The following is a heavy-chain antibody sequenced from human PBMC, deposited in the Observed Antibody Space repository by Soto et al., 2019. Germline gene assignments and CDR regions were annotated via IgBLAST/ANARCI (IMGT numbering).Heavy chain of an antibody. CDR2: INHSGST. J-gene: IGHJ5*02. Sequence: QVQLQQWGAGLLKPSETLFLTCAVYGGSFSGYYWSWIRQPPGKGLEWIGEINHSGSTNYNPSLQRRVTLTAYSSKNQLSLKPSSVTAADTAVYYCARERAVFLWFGEKNWFAPWGQGSLVTVSS. D-gene: IGHD3-10*01. CDR1: GGSFSGYY. CDR3: ARERAVFLWFGEKNWFAP. V-gene: IGHV4-34*01.